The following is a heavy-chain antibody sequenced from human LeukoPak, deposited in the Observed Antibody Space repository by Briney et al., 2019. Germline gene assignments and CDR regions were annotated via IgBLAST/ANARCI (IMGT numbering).Heavy chain of an antibody. D-gene: IGHD4-23*01. CDR2: INPSGGST. Sequence: ASVKVSCKASGYTFTSYYMHWVRQAPGQGLEWMGIINPSGGSTSYAQKFQGRVTITADESTSTAYMELSSLRSEDTAVYYCAISLVTPFSRFDYWGQGTLVTVSS. V-gene: IGHV1-46*01. CDR1: GYTFTSYY. J-gene: IGHJ4*02. CDR3: AISLVTPFSRFDY.